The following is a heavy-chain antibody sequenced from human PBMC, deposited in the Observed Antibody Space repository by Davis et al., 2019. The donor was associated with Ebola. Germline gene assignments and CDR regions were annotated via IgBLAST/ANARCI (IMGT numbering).Heavy chain of an antibody. CDR2: IYYSGST. CDR1: GGSISSYY. D-gene: IGHD2-2*01. J-gene: IGHJ6*02. V-gene: IGHV4-59*12. Sequence: GSLRLSCTVSGGSISSYYWSWIRQPPGKGLEWIGYIYYSGSTNYNPSLKSRVTISVDTSKNQFSLKLSSVTAADTAVYYCARFGRYCSSTSCYSYGMGVWGQGTTVTVSS. CDR3: ARFGRYCSSTSCYSYGMGV.